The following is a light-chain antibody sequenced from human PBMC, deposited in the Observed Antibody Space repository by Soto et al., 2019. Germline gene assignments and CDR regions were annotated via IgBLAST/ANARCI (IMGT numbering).Light chain of an antibody. J-gene: IGKJ2*01. CDR2: WAS. CDR1: QSVLYSSNNKNY. CDR3: QQYYSTPLT. V-gene: IGKV4-1*01. Sequence: DIVMTQSPDSLAVSLGERATINCKSSQSVLYSSNNKNYLAWFQQKPGQPPQLLLYWASTRESGVPDRFSGSGSGTDFTLNISSRQSADVAVYYCQQYYSTPLTFGQGTKLEIK.